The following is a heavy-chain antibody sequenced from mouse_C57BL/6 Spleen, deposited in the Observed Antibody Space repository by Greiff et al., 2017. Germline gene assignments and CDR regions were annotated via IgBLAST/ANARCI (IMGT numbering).Heavy chain of an antibody. D-gene: IGHD1-1*01. CDR1: GFTFSDYG. V-gene: IGHV5-17*01. CDR2: ISSGSSTI. CDR3: ARRYLNYYGSSWYFDV. Sequence: EVNLVESGGGLVKPGGSLKLSCAASGFTFSDYGMHWVRQAPEKGLEWVAYISSGSSTIYYADTVKGLFTISRDNAKNTLFLQMTSLRSEDTAMYYCARRYLNYYGSSWYFDVWGTGTTVTVSS. J-gene: IGHJ1*03.